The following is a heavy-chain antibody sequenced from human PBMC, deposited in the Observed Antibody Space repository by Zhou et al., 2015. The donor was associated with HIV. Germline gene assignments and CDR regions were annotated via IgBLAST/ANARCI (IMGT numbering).Heavy chain of an antibody. CDR3: ARDNTNWVAWLDC. D-gene: IGHD2-8*01. Sequence: QVQLVQSGAEVKKPGASVKVSCKASGYTFTGYYLHWVRQAPGQGLEWMGWINPNSGGTNYAQKFQGRVTMTRDTSISTAYMELKRLRSDDTAIYYCARDNTNWVAWLDCWGQGTQVTVSS. J-gene: IGHJ4*02. V-gene: IGHV1-2*02. CDR1: GYTFTGYY. CDR2: INPNSGGT.